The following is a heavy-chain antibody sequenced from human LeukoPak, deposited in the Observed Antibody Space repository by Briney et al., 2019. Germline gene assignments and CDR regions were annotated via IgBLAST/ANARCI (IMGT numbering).Heavy chain of an antibody. D-gene: IGHD5-18*01. V-gene: IGHV3-7*01. CDR3: ARDLSGVTGYTYGRGIDY. CDR1: GFTFSTYG. Sequence: GGSLRLSCAASGFTFSTYGMSWVRQAPGKGLEWVANIKKDGSEKYYVDSVKGLFTISRDNAKTSLYLQMNSLRAEDTAVYYCARDLSGVTGYTYGRGIDYWGQGTLVTVSS. J-gene: IGHJ4*02. CDR2: IKKDGSEK.